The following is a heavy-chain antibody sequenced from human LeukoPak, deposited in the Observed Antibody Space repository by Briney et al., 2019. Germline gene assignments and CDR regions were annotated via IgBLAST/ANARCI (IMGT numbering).Heavy chain of an antibody. V-gene: IGHV5-51*01. Sequence: GESLKISCKGSGYSFTSYWIGWVRQMPGKGLEWLGIIYPSDSDTTYSPFFQGHVTISADKSTSTAYLQWSSLKASDTAMYYCARLQGVSRGWSFDYWGQGTLVTVSS. CDR2: IYPSDSDT. J-gene: IGHJ4*02. CDR1: GYSFTSYW. D-gene: IGHD6-19*01. CDR3: ARLQGVSRGWSFDY.